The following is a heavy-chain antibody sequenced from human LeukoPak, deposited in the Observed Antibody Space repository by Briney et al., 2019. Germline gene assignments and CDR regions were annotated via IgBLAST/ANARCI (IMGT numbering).Heavy chain of an antibody. CDR2: ISAYNGNT. V-gene: IGHV1-18*01. Sequence: ASVKVPCKASGYTFTSYGISWVRQAPGQGLEWMGWISAYNGNTNYAQKLQGRVTMTTDTSTSTAYMELRSLRSDDTAVYYCARDLGGMWLYSGSYWAFDYWGQGTLVTVSS. J-gene: IGHJ4*02. CDR3: ARDLGGMWLYSGSYWAFDY. CDR1: GYTFTSYG. D-gene: IGHD1-26*01.